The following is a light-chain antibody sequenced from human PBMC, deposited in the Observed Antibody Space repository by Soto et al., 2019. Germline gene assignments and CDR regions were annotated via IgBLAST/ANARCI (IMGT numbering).Light chain of an antibody. CDR3: QETYSSLIT. V-gene: IGKV1-39*01. CDR1: QSIAIY. Sequence: QMTQSPSSLSASGGDRVTIPCRASQSIAIYLNWYQQKPGKAPNLLIYAASSLQSGVPLRFSGSGSGTDFTLTISCLQPEDFATYCCQETYSSLITFGQGTRLEI. CDR2: AAS. J-gene: IGKJ5*01.